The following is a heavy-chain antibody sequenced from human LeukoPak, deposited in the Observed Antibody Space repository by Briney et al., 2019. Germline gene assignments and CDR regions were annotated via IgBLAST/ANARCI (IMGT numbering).Heavy chain of an antibody. J-gene: IGHJ4*02. Sequence: GGSLRLSCAASGFTVSSTYMSWVRQAPGKGLQWVSTLYSGTTTYDADSVRGRFTISRDNARNSLYLQMNSLRDEDTALYYCARTYYGSGNSHFDFWGQGTLVTVSS. CDR3: ARTYYGSGNSHFDF. D-gene: IGHD3-10*01. V-gene: IGHV3-53*01. CDR2: LYSGTTT. CDR1: GFTVSSTY.